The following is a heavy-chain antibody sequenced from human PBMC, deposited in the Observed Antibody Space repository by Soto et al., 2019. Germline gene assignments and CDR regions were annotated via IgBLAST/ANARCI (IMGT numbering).Heavy chain of an antibody. V-gene: IGHV6-1*01. CDR2: TYYRSKWYN. CDR1: GDSVSSNSAA. J-gene: IGHJ4*02. CDR3: ARDKDAWNYRSGYYFDY. Sequence: SQTLSLTCAISGDSVSSNSAAWNWIRQSPSRGLEWLGRTYYRSKWYNDYAVSVKSRITINPDTSKNQFSLQLNSVTPEDTAVYYCARDKDAWNYRSGYYFDYWGQGTLVTVSS. D-gene: IGHD1-7*01.